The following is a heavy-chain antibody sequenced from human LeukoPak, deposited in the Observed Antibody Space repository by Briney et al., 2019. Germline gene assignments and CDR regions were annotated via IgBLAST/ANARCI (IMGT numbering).Heavy chain of an antibody. CDR1: GYSISSGYY. CDR2: IYHSGST. J-gene: IGHJ5*02. V-gene: IGHV4-38-2*02. CDR3: ARDDYGDNNWFDP. D-gene: IGHD4-17*01. Sequence: WETLSLTCAVSGYSISSGYYWGWIRQPPGKGLEWIGSIYHSGSTYYNPSLKSRVTISVDTSKNQFSLKLSSVTAADTAVYYCARDDYGDNNWFDPWGQGTLVTVSS.